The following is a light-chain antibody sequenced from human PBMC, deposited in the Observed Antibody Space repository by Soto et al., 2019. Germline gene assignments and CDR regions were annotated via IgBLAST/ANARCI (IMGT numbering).Light chain of an antibody. CDR2: GAS. V-gene: IGKV3-15*01. Sequence: EIVMTQSPATLSVSPGERAALSCRASQSVSGNLAWYQQKPGQAPRVLIYGASTRATGISARFSGSGSGTEFTVPISSLQSEDFAVYYCQQYNDRPWTFGQGTKVEIK. CDR1: QSVSGN. J-gene: IGKJ1*01. CDR3: QQYNDRPWT.